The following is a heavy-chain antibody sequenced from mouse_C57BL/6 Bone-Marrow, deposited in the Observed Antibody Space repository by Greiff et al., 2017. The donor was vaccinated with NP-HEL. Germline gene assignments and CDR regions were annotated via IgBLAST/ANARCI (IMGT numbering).Heavy chain of an antibody. V-gene: IGHV1-64*01. CDR1: GYTFTSYW. Sequence: VQLQQPGAELVKPGASVKLSCKASGYTFTSYWMHWVKQRPGQGLEWIGMIHPNSGSTNYNEKFKSKATLTVDKSSSTAYMQLSSLTSEDSAVYYWARRDYGSSPWYFDVWGTGTTVTVSS. J-gene: IGHJ1*03. CDR2: IHPNSGST. CDR3: ARRDYGSSPWYFDV. D-gene: IGHD1-1*01.